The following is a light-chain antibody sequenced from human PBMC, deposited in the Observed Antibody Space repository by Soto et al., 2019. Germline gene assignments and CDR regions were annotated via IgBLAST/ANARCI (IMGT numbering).Light chain of an antibody. CDR1: QSVLYSSNNKNY. CDR3: QQYYSTTELT. CDR2: WAS. J-gene: IGKJ4*01. V-gene: IGKV4-1*01. Sequence: DIVMTQSPDSLAVSLGERATINCKSSQSVLYSSNNKNYLAWYQQKPGQPPKLLIYWASTRESGVPDRFSGSGSGTDFTLTISSLQAEDVAVYYCQQYYSTTELTFGGGTKVEIK.